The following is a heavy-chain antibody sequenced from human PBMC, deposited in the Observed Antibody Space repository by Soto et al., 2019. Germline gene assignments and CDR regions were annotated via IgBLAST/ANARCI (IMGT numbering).Heavy chain of an antibody. D-gene: IGHD3-10*01. CDR1: GGSISSDGNY. V-gene: IGHV4-31*03. CDR2: IAYSGST. CDR3: ARARMVRGIIYYYGMDV. Sequence: QVQLQESGPGLVKSSQTLSLTCTVSGGSISSDGNYWRWIRKNPGQGLAWIGCIAYSGSTNYNPSLKSRVTISVDTSKNQFSLKLNSVTAAYTAVYYCARARMVRGIIYYYGMDVWGQGTTVTVSS. J-gene: IGHJ6*02.